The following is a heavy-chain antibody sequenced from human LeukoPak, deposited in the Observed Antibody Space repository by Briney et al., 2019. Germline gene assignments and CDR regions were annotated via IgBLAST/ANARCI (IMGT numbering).Heavy chain of an antibody. J-gene: IGHJ6*03. CDR3: AKGDLTAADYYMDV. CDR1: GFIFDGYS. D-gene: IGHD6-13*01. CDR2: INWDGGNI. V-gene: IGHV3-43D*03. Sequence: PGGSLRLSCAASGFIFDGYSMHWVRQAPGKGLEWVSLINWDGGNIYYADSVKGRFTISRDNTKNSLYLQMNSLRAEDTALYCCAKGDLTAADYYMDVWGKGTTVTVSS.